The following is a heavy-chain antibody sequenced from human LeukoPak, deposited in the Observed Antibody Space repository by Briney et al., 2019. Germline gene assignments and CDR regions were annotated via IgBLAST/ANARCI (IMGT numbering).Heavy chain of an antibody. CDR3: ARGTKGRDIVVVPAAIAPFFDY. Sequence: PSETLSLTCAVYGGSFSGYYWSWIRQPPGKGLEWIGEINHSGSTNYNPSLKSRVTISVDTSKNQFSLKLSSVTAADTAVYYCARGTKGRDIVVVPAAIAPFFDYWGRGTLVTVSS. D-gene: IGHD2-2*01. J-gene: IGHJ4*02. CDR2: INHSGST. CDR1: GGSFSGYY. V-gene: IGHV4-34*01.